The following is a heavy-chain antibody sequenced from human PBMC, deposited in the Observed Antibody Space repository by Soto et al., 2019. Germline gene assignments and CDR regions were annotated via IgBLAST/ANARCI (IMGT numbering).Heavy chain of an antibody. D-gene: IGHD2-2*01. V-gene: IGHV3-66*01. Sequence: EVHLVESGGGLVQPGGSLRLSCAASGFTVSSNYMSWVRQAPGKGLEWVSVIYSGGNTYYADSVKGRFTISRDNSKNSLYLQMNSLRAEDTAMYYCARAPVIPAAMGLGGWFDPWGQGTLVTVSS. CDR2: IYSGGNT. J-gene: IGHJ5*02. CDR1: GFTVSSNY. CDR3: ARAPVIPAAMGLGGWFDP.